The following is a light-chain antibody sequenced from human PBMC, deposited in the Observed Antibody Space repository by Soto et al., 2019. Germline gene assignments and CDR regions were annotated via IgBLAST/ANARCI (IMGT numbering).Light chain of an antibody. CDR1: QDIRNN. V-gene: IGKV1-17*01. J-gene: IGKJ2*01. CDR3: LQHNSFPYT. CDR2: AAS. Sequence: DIQMTQSPSSLSASVGDRVTIICRASQDIRNNLGWFQQKPGKAPKRLIYAASSLESGVPSRFSGSGSGTDFTRTISSLQTEDFASYYCLQHNSFPYTFGQGTKLETK.